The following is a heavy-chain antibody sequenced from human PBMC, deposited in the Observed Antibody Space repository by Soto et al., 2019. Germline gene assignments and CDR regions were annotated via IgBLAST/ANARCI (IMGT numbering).Heavy chain of an antibody. Sequence: PGGSLRLSCVGSGFTFSNNAMHWVRQAPGKGLEWVALISYDSSEIFYADSVKGRFTISRDNPENTLFLHMNSPRADDTAVYYCAIARVADSSLDHWGQGILVTVSS. CDR2: ISYDSSEI. D-gene: IGHD3-3*01. V-gene: IGHV3-30*01. CDR3: AIARVADSSLDH. J-gene: IGHJ4*01. CDR1: GFTFSNNA.